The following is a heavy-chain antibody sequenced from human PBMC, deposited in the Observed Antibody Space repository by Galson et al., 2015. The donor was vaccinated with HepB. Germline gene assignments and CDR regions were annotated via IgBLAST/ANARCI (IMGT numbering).Heavy chain of an antibody. CDR3: ARGIAAALYGMDV. CDR1: GCTFSSYA. Sequence: SVKVSCKASGCTFSSYAISWVRQAPGQGLEWMGGIIPIFGTANYAQNFQGRVTITADNSTSTAYMELSSLRSEDTAVYYCARGIAAALYGMDVWGQGTTVTVSS. J-gene: IGHJ6*02. CDR2: IIPIFGTA. V-gene: IGHV1-69*06. D-gene: IGHD6-13*01.